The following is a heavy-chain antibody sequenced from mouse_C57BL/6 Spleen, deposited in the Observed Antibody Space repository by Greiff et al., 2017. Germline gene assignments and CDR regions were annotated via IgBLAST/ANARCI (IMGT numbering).Heavy chain of an antibody. CDR2: IYPGSGST. D-gene: IGHD2-1*01. J-gene: IGHJ2*01. CDR1: GYTFTSSW. Sequence: QVQLQQPGAELVKPGASVKMSCKASGYTFTSSWITWVKQRPGQGLEWIGDIYPGSGSTNYNEKFKSKATLTVDTSSSTAYMHLSSLTSEDSAVYYCARGVRGLLTYYFDYWGQGTTLTVSS. V-gene: IGHV1-55*01. CDR3: ARGVRGLLTYYFDY.